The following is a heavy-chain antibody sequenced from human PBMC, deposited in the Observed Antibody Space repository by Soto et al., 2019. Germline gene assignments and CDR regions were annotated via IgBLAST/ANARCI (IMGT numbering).Heavy chain of an antibody. CDR1: GFTVSSYS. J-gene: IGHJ5*02. V-gene: IGHV3-21*01. CDR3: ARDISQGYCGGDCPLP. CDR2: ISSSSSYI. Sequence: EVQLVESGGGLVKPGGSLRLSCAASGFTVSSYSMNWVRQAPGKGLEWVSSISSSSSYIYYADSVKGRFTISRDNAKNSLYLQMNSRRAEDTAVYYCARDISQGYCGGDCPLPWGQGTLVTVSS. D-gene: IGHD2-21*02.